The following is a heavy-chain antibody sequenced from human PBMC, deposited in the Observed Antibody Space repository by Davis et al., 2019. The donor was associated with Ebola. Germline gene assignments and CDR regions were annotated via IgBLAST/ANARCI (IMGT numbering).Heavy chain of an antibody. CDR3: ARGNYGDYIVLYYYNMDV. CDR1: GGSIRSYY. Sequence: SETLSLTCTVSGGSIRSYYWSWIRQPPGKGLEWIGYIYYSGFTNYNPSLKSRVTMSVDTSKNQFSLKLSSVTAADTAVYYCARGNYGDYIVLYYYNMDVWGQGTTVTVSS. V-gene: IGHV4-59*01. CDR2: IYYSGFT. J-gene: IGHJ6*02. D-gene: IGHD4-17*01.